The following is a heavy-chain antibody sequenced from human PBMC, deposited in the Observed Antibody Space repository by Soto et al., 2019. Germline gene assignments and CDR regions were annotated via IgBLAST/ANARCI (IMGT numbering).Heavy chain of an antibody. CDR1: GYSFTTYG. CDR2: ISDYNGNT. J-gene: IGHJ6*02. CDR3: AREGYYSGSESYSPPRYYGMDV. Sequence: QVQLVQSGAEVKKPGASVKVSCKASGYSFTTYGISWARQAPGQGLEWMGWISDYNGNTNYEKKFQGRVTMTTDTSTRTAYMELKSLRSDDTAVYYCAREGYYSGSESYSPPRYYGMDVWGQGTTVTVS. D-gene: IGHD3-10*01. V-gene: IGHV1-18*01.